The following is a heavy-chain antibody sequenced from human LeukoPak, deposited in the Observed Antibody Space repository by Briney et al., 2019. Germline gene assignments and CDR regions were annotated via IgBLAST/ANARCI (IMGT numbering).Heavy chain of an antibody. CDR1: GFTFSSYA. J-gene: IGHJ5*02. D-gene: IGHD3-22*01. CDR2: ISGSGGST. V-gene: IGHV3-23*01. Sequence: GGSLRLSCAASGFTFSSYAMSWVRQAPGKGLEWVSAISGSGGSTNYADSVKGRFTISRDNAKNTLYLQMNSLRVEDTAVYYCASSSGGFNWFDPWGQGTLVTVSS. CDR3: ASSSGGFNWFDP.